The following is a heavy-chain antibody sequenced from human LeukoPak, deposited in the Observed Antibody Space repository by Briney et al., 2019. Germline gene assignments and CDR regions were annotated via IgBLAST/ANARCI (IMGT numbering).Heavy chain of an antibody. CDR2: IYYSGST. V-gene: IGHV4-31*03. J-gene: IGHJ4*02. Sequence: SETLSLTCTVSGGSISSGGYYWSWIRQHPGKGLEWIGYIYYSGSTYYNPSLRSRVTISVDRSKSQFSLKLSSVTAADTAVYYCARGRNGAFDYWGQGTLVTVSS. D-gene: IGHD1-1*01. CDR1: GGSISSGGYY. CDR3: ARGRNGAFDY.